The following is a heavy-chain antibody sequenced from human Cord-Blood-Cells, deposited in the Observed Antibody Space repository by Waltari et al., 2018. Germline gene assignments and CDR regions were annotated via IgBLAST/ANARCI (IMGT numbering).Heavy chain of an antibody. CDR1: GFTFSSYG. V-gene: IGHV3-33*01. D-gene: IGHD6-13*01. CDR3: ARGLAAAGAFDI. J-gene: IGHJ3*02. CDR2: IGYDGSNK. Sequence: QVQLVESGGGVVQPGRSLRLSCAASGFTFSSYGMPWGRQAPGKGLEWVEVIGYDGSNKYYADSVKGRFTIARDNSKNTLYLQMNSLRAEDTAVYYCARGLAAAGAFDIWGQGTMVTVSS.